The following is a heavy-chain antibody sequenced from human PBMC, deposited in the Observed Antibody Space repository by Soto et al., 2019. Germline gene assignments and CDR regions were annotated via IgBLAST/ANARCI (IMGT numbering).Heavy chain of an antibody. V-gene: IGHV4-30-2*01. CDR1: GGSVSGGGYS. J-gene: IGHJ4*02. Sequence: QLQLQESGSGLVKPSQTLSLTCGVSGGSVSGGGYSWGWIRQPPGKGLEWIGYIWLSGSTYYNPSLKSRVTISIDRSKNQFSLRLSTVTAADTAVYYCARRGDYFDSWGQGTLVTVSS. CDR2: IWLSGST. CDR3: ARRGDYFDS.